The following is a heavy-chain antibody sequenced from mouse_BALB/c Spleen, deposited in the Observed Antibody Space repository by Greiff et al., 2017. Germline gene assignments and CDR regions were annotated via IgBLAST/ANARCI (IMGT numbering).Heavy chain of an antibody. J-gene: IGHJ2*01. Sequence: EVQRVESGGGLVKPGGSLKLSCAASGFTFSSYAMSWVRQTPEKRLEWVASISSGGSTYYPDSVKGRFTISRDNARNILYLQMSSLRSEDTAMYYCARGPSYFDYWGQGTTHTVSS. CDR2: ISSGGST. CDR3: ARGPSYFDY. V-gene: IGHV5-6-5*01. CDR1: GFTFSSYA.